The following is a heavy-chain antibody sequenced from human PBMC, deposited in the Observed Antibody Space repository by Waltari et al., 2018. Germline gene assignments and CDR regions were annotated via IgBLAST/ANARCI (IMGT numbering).Heavy chain of an antibody. J-gene: IGHJ4*02. V-gene: IGHV1-69*05. Sequence: QVQLVQSGAEAKKPGSSVKVSCKASGGTFSSYAISWVRQAPGQGLEWMGVIIAIFGTTHYAEKCQSRVAITTEKNTTTAYMELSGLGPEDTAVYYWAGEGYSCGSYFDYWGQGTLVTVSS. D-gene: IGHD5-18*01. CDR1: GGTFSSYA. CDR3: AGEGYSCGSYFDY. CDR2: IIAIFGTT.